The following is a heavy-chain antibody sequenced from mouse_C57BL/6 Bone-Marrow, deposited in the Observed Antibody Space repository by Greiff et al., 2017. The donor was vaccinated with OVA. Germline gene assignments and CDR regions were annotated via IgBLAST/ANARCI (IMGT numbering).Heavy chain of an antibody. V-gene: IGHV1-64*01. D-gene: IGHD4-1*01. CDR2: IHPNGGST. Sequence: VKLMESGAELVKPGASVKLSCKASGYTFTSYWMHWVKQRPGQGLEWIGMIHPNGGSTNYNEKFKSKATLTVDKSSSTAYMQLSSLTSEDSAVYYCAGLGFAYWGQGTLVTVSA. J-gene: IGHJ3*01. CDR1: GYTFTSYW. CDR3: AGLGFAY.